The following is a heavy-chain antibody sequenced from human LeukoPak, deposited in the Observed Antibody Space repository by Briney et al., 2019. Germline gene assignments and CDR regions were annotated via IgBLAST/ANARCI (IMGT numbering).Heavy chain of an antibody. J-gene: IGHJ5*02. CDR2: IYSGGST. V-gene: IGHV3-66*01. D-gene: IGHD2-2*01. CDR3: AREVYCSSTSCYNWFDP. Sequence: GGSLRLSCAASGFTVSSNYMSWVRQAPGKGLEWVSVIYSGGSTYYADSVKGRFTISRDNAKNSLYLQMNSLRAEDTAVYYCAREVYCSSTSCYNWFDPWGQGTLVTVSS. CDR1: GFTVSSNY.